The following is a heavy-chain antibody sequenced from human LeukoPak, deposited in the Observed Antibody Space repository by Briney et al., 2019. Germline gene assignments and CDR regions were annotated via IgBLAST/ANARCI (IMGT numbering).Heavy chain of an antibody. CDR3: ARVRPGGPLDS. Sequence: SETLSLTCAVSGGFISSGGYSWNWIRQPPGTGLEWIGYIYHTGTTYYNPSLKSRVTISVDTSKNQFSLELKSVTAADTAVYYCARVRPGGPLDSWGQGTLVTVSS. CDR1: GGFISSGGYS. CDR2: IYHTGTT. D-gene: IGHD3-10*01. J-gene: IGHJ5*01. V-gene: IGHV4-30-2*01.